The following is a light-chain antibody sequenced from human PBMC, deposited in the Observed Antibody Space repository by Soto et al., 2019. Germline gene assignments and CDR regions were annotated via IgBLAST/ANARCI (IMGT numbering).Light chain of an antibody. CDR3: QQYNSYSRT. Sequence: DIQMTQSPSTLCASVGDRVTITCRASQSISSWLAWYQQKPGKAPKLLIYDASSLESGVPSRFSGSGSGTEFTLTISSLQPDDFATYYCQQYNSYSRTFGQGTTGDIK. CDR1: QSISSW. V-gene: IGKV1-5*01. CDR2: DAS. J-gene: IGKJ1*01.